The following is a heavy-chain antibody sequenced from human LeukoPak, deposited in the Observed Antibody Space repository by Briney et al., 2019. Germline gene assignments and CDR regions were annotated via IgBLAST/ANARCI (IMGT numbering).Heavy chain of an antibody. CDR1: GFTFSSYS. CDR3: AKAGGGDYYDSSGYYGY. J-gene: IGHJ4*02. V-gene: IGHV3-21*04. Sequence: PGGSLRLSCAASGFTFSSYSMNWVRQAPGKGLEWVSSISSSSSYIYYADSVKGRFTISRDNAKNSLYLQMNSLRAEDTAVYYCAKAGGGDYYDSSGYYGYWGQGTLVTVSS. CDR2: ISSSSSYI. D-gene: IGHD3-22*01.